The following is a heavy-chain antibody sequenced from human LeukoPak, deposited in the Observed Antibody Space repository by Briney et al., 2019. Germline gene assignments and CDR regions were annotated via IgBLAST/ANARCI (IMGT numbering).Heavy chain of an antibody. CDR2: INSDGSSA. Sequence: LTGGSLRLSCAASGFTFNNYWMHWVRHAPGKGLVWVSGINSDGSSATYADSVKGRFTISRDNAKNTLYLEMNSLRAEDMAVYYCAIGVVITTAFDNWGQGTLVTVSS. CDR3: AIGVVITTAFDN. V-gene: IGHV3-74*01. J-gene: IGHJ4*02. CDR1: GFTFNNYW. D-gene: IGHD3-22*01.